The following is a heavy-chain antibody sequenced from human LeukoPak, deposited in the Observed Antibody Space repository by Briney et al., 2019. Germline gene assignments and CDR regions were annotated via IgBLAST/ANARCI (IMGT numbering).Heavy chain of an antibody. Sequence: GGSLRLSCAASGFTFSDYSLNWVRQAPGKGLEWVSYIGSSGSTMYNADSVKGRFTISRDDAKNSLYLQMNGLRAEDTAVYYCARDKDWAFDYWGQGTLVTVSS. CDR2: IGSSGSTM. J-gene: IGHJ4*02. CDR3: ARDKDWAFDY. D-gene: IGHD3/OR15-3a*01. CDR1: GFTFSDYS. V-gene: IGHV3-48*01.